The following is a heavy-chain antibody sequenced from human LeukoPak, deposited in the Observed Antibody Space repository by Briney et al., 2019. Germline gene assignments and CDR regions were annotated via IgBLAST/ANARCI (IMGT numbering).Heavy chain of an antibody. V-gene: IGHV3-23*01. Sequence: GGSLRLSCAASGFTFSSYAMSWVRQAPGKGLEWVSAISGSGGSTYYADSVKGRFTISRDNSKNTLYLQMNSLRAEDTAVYYCARGKRGVPTPRWFDPWGQGTLVTVSS. CDR1: GFTFSSYA. CDR3: ARGKRGVPTPRWFDP. D-gene: IGHD3-10*01. CDR2: ISGSGGST. J-gene: IGHJ5*02.